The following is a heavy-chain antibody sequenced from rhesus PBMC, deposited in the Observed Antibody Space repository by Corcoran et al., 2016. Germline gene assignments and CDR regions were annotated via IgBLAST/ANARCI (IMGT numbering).Heavy chain of an antibody. CDR3: ARRPDSSGLDY. D-gene: IGHD6-31*01. V-gene: IGHV4-80*01. J-gene: IGHJ4*01. Sequence: QVQLQESGPGLVKPSETLSLTCAVSGGSFSSYWWSWIRQPPGKGLEWIGEINSNSGSTHYNPSHKSRVTNSRETSQNQFFLKLSSVTAADTAVYYCARRPDSSGLDYWGQGVLVTVSS. CDR2: INSNSGST. CDR1: GGSFSSYW.